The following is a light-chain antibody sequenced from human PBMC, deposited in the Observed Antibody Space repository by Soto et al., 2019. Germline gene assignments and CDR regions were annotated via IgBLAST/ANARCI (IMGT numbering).Light chain of an antibody. CDR3: QEANSFT. V-gene: IGKV1-12*02. Sequence: DIQMTQSPSSVSASVGDRVTITCRASKGISSWLAWYQQKPGKAPNLLIYSTSSLQSGVPSRFSGSGSGTDFTLTISSLHPEDFATYYCQEANSFTFGGGTKVEIK. CDR1: KGISSW. CDR2: STS. J-gene: IGKJ4*01.